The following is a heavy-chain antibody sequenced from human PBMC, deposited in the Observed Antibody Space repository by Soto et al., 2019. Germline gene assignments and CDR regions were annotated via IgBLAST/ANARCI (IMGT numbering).Heavy chain of an antibody. Sequence: SETLSLTCTVSGGSISNYYWSWIRQPPGRGLEWIGHIFYSGSTNYNPALKSRVTISVDTSKSQFSLKLSSVTAADTAVYYCAREGYCSGGRCVPFDYWGQGTLVTVSS. CDR1: GGSISNYY. CDR3: AREGYCSGGRCVPFDY. D-gene: IGHD2-15*01. J-gene: IGHJ4*02. V-gene: IGHV4-59*01. CDR2: IFYSGST.